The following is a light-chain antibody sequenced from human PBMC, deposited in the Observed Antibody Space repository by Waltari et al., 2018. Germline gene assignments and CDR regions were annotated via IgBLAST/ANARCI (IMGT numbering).Light chain of an antibody. V-gene: IGKV3-15*01. CDR3: QQYHEWPYT. Sequence: ETVMIQSPATLSVSPGETVTLSCRASQSVSNNLAWYQQTPGQPPRLLIYAASSRGNAIPGRFGGSGSGTDFALTITPLQSEDVGVYYCQQYHEWPYTFGQGTKLEI. CDR1: QSVSNN. J-gene: IGKJ2*01. CDR2: AAS.